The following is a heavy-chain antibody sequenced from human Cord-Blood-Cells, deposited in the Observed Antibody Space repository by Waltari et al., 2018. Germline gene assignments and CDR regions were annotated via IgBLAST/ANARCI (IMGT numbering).Heavy chain of an antibody. Sequence: QVQLQESGPGLVQPSQTLSLTCAVSGGSISSGDYYWSWVRQPPGKGLEWIGYIYYSGSTYYNPSLKSRVTISVDTSKNQFSLKLSSVTAADTAVYYCARVGLGDILTTIHDAFDIWGQGTMVTVSS. V-gene: IGHV4-30-4*01. CDR1: GGSISSGDYY. CDR3: ARVGLGDILTTIHDAFDI. J-gene: IGHJ3*02. D-gene: IGHD3-9*01. CDR2: IYYSGST.